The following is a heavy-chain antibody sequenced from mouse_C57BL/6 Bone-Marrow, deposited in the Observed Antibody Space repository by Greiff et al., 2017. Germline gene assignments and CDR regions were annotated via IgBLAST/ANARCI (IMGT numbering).Heavy chain of an antibody. J-gene: IGHJ3*01. Sequence: VKLQESGAELMKPGASVKLSCKATGYTFTGYWIEWVKQRPGHGLEWIGEILPGSGSTNYNEKFKGKATFTADTSSNTAYMQLSSLTTEDSAIYYCARSPNDYDRDPEAWCAYWGQGTLVTVSA. CDR2: ILPGSGST. V-gene: IGHV1-9*01. D-gene: IGHD2-4*01. CDR3: ARSPNDYDRDPEAWCAY. CDR1: GYTFTGYW.